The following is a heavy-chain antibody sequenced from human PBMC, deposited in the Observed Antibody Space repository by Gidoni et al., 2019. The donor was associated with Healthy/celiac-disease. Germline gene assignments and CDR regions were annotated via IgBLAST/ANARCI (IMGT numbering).Heavy chain of an antibody. CDR1: GGTFSSYA. Sequence: QVQLVQSGAEVKKPGSSVKVSCKASGGTFSSYAISWVRQAPGQGLEWMGRIIPILGIANYAQKFQGRVTITADKSTSTAYMELSSLRSEDTAVYYCAREEGLKAVVVAAPRWYFDLWGRGTLVTVSS. D-gene: IGHD2-15*01. CDR3: AREEGLKAVVVAAPRWYFDL. J-gene: IGHJ2*01. V-gene: IGHV1-69*04. CDR2: IIPILGIA.